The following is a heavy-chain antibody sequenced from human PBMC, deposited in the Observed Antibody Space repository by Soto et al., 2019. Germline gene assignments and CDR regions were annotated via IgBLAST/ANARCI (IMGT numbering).Heavy chain of an antibody. V-gene: IGHV3-23*01. CDR3: AKRGSELSGSYYFDY. CDR1: GFTFSSYA. D-gene: IGHD1-26*01. J-gene: IGHJ4*02. Sequence: GGSLRLSCAASGFTFSSYAMSWVRQAPGKGLEWVSAISGSGGSTYYADSVKGRFTISRENSKNTLYQQMNSLRAEDTAVYYCAKRGSELSGSYYFDYWGQGTLVTVSS. CDR2: ISGSGGST.